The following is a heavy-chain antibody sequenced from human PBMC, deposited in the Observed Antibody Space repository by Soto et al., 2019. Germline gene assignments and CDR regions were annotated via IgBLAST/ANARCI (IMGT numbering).Heavy chain of an antibody. D-gene: IGHD5-18*01. V-gene: IGHV4-61*08. Sequence: PSETLSLTCTVSGGSVSSGDYYWSWIRQPPGKELEWIGMVYYSGSTNYNPSLKSRVTISVDTSRNQFSLKLSSLTAADTAVYYCARDTPRGYSYGSFDYWGQGTLVTVSS. J-gene: IGHJ4*02. CDR2: VYYSGST. CDR1: GGSVSSGDYY. CDR3: ARDTPRGYSYGSFDY.